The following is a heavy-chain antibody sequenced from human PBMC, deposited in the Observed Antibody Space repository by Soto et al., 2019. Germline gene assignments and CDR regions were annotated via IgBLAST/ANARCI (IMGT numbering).Heavy chain of an antibody. V-gene: IGHV3-48*03. CDR1: GFTFSNYE. CDR3: ARENDGNAFDF. Sequence: PGGSLRLSXAVSGFTFSNYEMNWVRQAPGKGLEWVSYINSGGTSIKYADSVKGRFTISRDNAWSSLYLQMNSLRDDDTAVYYCARENDGNAFDFWGQGALVTVSS. CDR2: INSGGTSI. D-gene: IGHD1-1*01. J-gene: IGHJ4*02.